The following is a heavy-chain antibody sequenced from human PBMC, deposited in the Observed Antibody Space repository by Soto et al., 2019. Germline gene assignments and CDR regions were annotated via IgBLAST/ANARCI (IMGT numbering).Heavy chain of an antibody. CDR2: IYYSGSA. V-gene: IGHV4-59*08. CDR1: GGSISSYY. D-gene: IGHD6-13*01. Sequence: PSETLSLTCTVSGGSISSYYWSWIRQPPGKGLEWIGYIYYSGSARYNPSLKSRVTISVDTSKNQFSLKLSSVTAADTAVYYCARHGPIAAAGTVFDYWGQGTLVTVSS. J-gene: IGHJ4*02. CDR3: ARHGPIAAAGTVFDY.